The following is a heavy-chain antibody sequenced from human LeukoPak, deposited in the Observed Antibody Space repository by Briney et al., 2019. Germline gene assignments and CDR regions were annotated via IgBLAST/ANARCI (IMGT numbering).Heavy chain of an antibody. V-gene: IGHV3-7*01. D-gene: IGHD6-6*01. CDR1: GFTFSSYW. CDR3: ARDQGLEYSRGLRNNWFDP. J-gene: IGHJ5*02. Sequence: GGSLRLSCAASGFTFSSYWMSWVRQAPGKGLEWVANIKQDGSEKYYVDSVKGRFTISGDNAKNSLYLQMNSLRAEDTAVYYCARDQGLEYSRGLRNNWFDPWGQGTLVTVSS. CDR2: IKQDGSEK.